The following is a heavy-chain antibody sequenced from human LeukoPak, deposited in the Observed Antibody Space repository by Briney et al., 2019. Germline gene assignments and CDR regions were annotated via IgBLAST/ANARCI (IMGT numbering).Heavy chain of an antibody. CDR3: ARDDIVVVPAAMEDFDYYYYYMDI. CDR1: GFTFSSYA. J-gene: IGHJ6*03. V-gene: IGHV3-30*04. Sequence: GGSLRLSCAASGFTFSSYAMHWVRQAPGKGLEWVAVISYDGSNKYYADSVKGRFTISRDNAKNSLYLQMNSLRAEDTAVYYCARDDIVVVPAAMEDFDYYYYYMDIWGKGTTVTVSS. CDR2: ISYDGSNK. D-gene: IGHD2-2*01.